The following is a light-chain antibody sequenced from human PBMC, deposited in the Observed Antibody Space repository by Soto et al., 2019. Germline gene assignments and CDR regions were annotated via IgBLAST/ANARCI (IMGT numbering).Light chain of an antibody. CDR2: WAS. CDR3: QQYYNTPPYT. J-gene: IGKJ2*01. Sequence: DIVMTQSPDSLAVSLGERATINCKSSQNVLYKSNNENYLAWFQQNPGQPPKLFIYWASTRKSGVPDRFTGIGSGSDFTLTISSLQAEDVALYYCQQYYNTPPYTFGQGTKLEI. V-gene: IGKV4-1*01. CDR1: QNVLYKSNNENY.